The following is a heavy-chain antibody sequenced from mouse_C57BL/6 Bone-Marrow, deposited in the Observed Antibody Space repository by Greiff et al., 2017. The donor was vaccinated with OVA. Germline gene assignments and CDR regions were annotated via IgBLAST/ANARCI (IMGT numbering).Heavy chain of an antibody. D-gene: IGHD1-1*01. J-gene: IGHJ3*01. V-gene: IGHV1-15*01. Sequence: QVQLQQSGAELVRPGASVTLSCKASGYTFTDYEMHWVKQTPVHGLEWIGAIDPETGGTAYNQKFKGKAILTADKSSSTAYMELRSRTSEDSAVYYCTRKEYGRAWFAYWGQGTLVTVSA. CDR2: IDPETGGT. CDR3: TRKEYGRAWFAY. CDR1: GYTFTDYE.